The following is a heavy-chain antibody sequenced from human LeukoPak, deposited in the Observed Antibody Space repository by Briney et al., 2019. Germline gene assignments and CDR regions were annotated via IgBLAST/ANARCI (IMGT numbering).Heavy chain of an antibody. D-gene: IGHD5-24*01. V-gene: IGHV4-59*01. Sequence: SETLSLTCTVSGASLSGYYWSWIRQPPRKGLEWIGYIYYSGSTNYNPSLKSRVTISVDTSKNHFSLNLRSVTAADTAVYYCARGNGYNYYWGQGTLVTVSS. J-gene: IGHJ4*02. CDR1: GASLSGYY. CDR2: IYYSGST. CDR3: ARGNGYNYY.